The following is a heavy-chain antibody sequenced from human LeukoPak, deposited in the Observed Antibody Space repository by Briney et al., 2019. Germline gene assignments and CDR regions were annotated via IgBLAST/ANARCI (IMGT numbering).Heavy chain of an antibody. CDR1: GGSISSYY. J-gene: IGHJ6*02. Sequence: PSETLSLTCTVSGGSISSYYWSWIRQPPGKGLEWIGYIYYSGSTNYNPSLKSRVTISVDTSKNQFSLKLSSVTAADTAVYYCARRDSSSFGYYGMDVWAKGPRSPSP. V-gene: IGHV4-59*08. CDR2: IYYSGST. CDR3: ARRDSSSFGYYGMDV. D-gene: IGHD6-13*01.